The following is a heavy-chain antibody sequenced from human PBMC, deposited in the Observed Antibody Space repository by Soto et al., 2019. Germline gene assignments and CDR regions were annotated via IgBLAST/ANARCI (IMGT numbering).Heavy chain of an antibody. D-gene: IGHD5-12*01. Sequence: GESLKISCKGSGYSFTSHWIGWVRQMPGKGLEWMGIIYPGDSDTRYSPSFQGQVTISADKSISTAYLQWSSLKASDTAMYYCAICAGKSGYDFDYWGQGTLVTVSS. CDR2: IYPGDSDT. CDR1: GYSFTSHW. V-gene: IGHV5-51*01. CDR3: AICAGKSGYDFDY. J-gene: IGHJ4*02.